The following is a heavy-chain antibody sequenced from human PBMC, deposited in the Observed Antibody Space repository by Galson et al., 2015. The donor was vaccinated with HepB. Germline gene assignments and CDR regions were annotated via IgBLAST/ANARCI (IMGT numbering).Heavy chain of an antibody. CDR3: ATRVGVTTTYAPDAFDI. CDR2: IYPGDSDT. V-gene: IGHV5-51*01. Sequence: QSGAEVKKPGESLKISCKGSGSSLTSYWIGWVRQMPGKGLEWMGIIYPGDSDTRYSPSFQGQVTISADKSISTAYLQWSSLKASDTAMYYCATRVGVTTTYAPDAFDIWGQGTMVTVSS. D-gene: IGHD2-21*02. J-gene: IGHJ3*02. CDR1: GSSLTSYW.